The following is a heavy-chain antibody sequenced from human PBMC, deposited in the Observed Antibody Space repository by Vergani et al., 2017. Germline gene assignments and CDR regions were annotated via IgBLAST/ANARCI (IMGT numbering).Heavy chain of an antibody. V-gene: IGHV4-39*01. CDR3: ARHKEQLVPGNYYYYYYMDV. D-gene: IGHD6-13*01. CDR2: IYYSGST. CDR1: GGSIRSTFYY. J-gene: IGHJ6*03. Sequence: QLQLQASDPGLVTPSETLSLTCTVSGGSIRSTFYYWGWIRQPPGKGLEWIGTIYYSGSTYYNPSLKSRVTISVDTSKNQFSLKLNSVTAADTAVYYCARHKEQLVPGNYYYYYYMDVWGKGTTVTVSS.